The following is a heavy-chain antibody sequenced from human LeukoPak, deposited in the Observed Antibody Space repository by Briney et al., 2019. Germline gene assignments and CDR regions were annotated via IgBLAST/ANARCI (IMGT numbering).Heavy chain of an antibody. D-gene: IGHD3-10*02. J-gene: IGHJ4*02. Sequence: ASVKVSCKVSGYTLTELSMNWVRQAPGKGLEWMGGFDPEDGETIYAQKFQGRVTMTEDTSTDTAYMGLGSPRSEDTAVYYCATEAMFGGYWGQGTLVTVSS. V-gene: IGHV1-24*01. CDR1: GYTLTELS. CDR3: ATEAMFGGY. CDR2: FDPEDGET.